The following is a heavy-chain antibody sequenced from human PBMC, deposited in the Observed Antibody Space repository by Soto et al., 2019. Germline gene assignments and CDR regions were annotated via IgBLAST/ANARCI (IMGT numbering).Heavy chain of an antibody. Sequence: GGSPKLSCGASGFTVCTYAMDGVRQAPGKGLEWVSTIFAGSAGTKYADSVKGRFSISRDNSLNTLYLQMNSLRAEDTAVYYCARSGGLCGGGACYPHWFDFWGHGTLVTV. V-gene: IGHV3-23*01. CDR1: GFTVCTYA. J-gene: IGHJ5*01. CDR2: IFAGSAGT. D-gene: IGHD2-15*01. CDR3: ARSGGLCGGGACYPHWFDF.